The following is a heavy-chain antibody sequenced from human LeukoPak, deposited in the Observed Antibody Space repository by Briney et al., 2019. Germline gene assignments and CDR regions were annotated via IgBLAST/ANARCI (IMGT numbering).Heavy chain of an antibody. CDR2: INHSGST. J-gene: IGHJ4*02. CDR3: ARGLEVAWVY. CDR1: GGSFSGYY. D-gene: IGHD6-19*01. V-gene: IGHV4-34*01. Sequence: SETLSLTCAVYGGSFSGYYWSWIRQPPGKGLEWIGEINHSGSTNYNPSLKSRVTMSVDTSKNQFSLKLSSVTAVDTGVYYCARGLEVAWVYWGQGTLVTVSS.